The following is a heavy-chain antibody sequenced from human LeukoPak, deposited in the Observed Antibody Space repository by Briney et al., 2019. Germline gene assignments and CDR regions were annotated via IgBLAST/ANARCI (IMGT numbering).Heavy chain of an antibody. V-gene: IGHV1-69*04. J-gene: IGHJ3*02. D-gene: IGHD3-9*01. Sequence: SVKVSCKASGGTFSSYAISWVRQAPGQGLEWMGRIIPILGIANYAQKFQGRVTITADKSTSTAYMELGSLRSEDTAVYYCATNTVDYDILTGYLRGAFDIWGQGTMVTVSS. CDR1: GGTFSSYA. CDR3: ATNTVDYDILTGYLRGAFDI. CDR2: IIPILGIA.